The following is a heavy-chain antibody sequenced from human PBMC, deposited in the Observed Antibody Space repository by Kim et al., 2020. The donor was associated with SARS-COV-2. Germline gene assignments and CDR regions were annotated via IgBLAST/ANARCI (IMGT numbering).Heavy chain of an antibody. Sequence: NPSLKSRVTISVDTSKNLFSLKLSSVTAADTAVYYCARGRRGYSYGYPFYWGQGTLVTVSS. D-gene: IGHD5-18*01. CDR3: ARGRRGYSYGYPFY. V-gene: IGHV4-34*01. J-gene: IGHJ4*02.